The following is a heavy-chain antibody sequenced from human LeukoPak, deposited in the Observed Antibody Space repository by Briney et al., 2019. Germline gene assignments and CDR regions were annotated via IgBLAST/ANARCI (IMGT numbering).Heavy chain of an antibody. CDR3: ARGFDFWSGYMGGNWFDP. CDR2: IYHSGST. Sequence: PSETLSLTCAVSGGSISSSNWWSWVRQPPGKGLEWIGEIYHSGSTNYNPSLKSRVTISVDTSKNQFSLKLSSVTAADTAVYYCARGFDFWSGYMGGNWFDPWGQGTLVTVSS. J-gene: IGHJ5*02. CDR1: GGSISSSNW. D-gene: IGHD3-3*01. V-gene: IGHV4-4*02.